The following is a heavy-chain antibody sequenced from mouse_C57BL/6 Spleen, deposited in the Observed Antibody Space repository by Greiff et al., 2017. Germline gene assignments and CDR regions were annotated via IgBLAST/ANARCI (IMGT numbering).Heavy chain of an antibody. CDR1: GFSLTSYG. Sequence: VKLMESGPGLVQPSQSLSITCTVSGFSLTSYGVHWVRQSPGKGLEWLGVIWSGGSTDYNAAFISRLSISKDNSKSQVFFKMNSLQADDTAIYYCARRGYYGNYGGDYYAMDYWGQGTSVTVSS. CDR3: ARRGYYGNYGGDYYAMDY. J-gene: IGHJ4*01. CDR2: IWSGGST. D-gene: IGHD2-1*01. V-gene: IGHV2-2*01.